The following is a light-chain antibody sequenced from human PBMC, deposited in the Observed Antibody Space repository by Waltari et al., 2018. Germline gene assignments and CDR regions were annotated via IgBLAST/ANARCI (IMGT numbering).Light chain of an antibody. CDR2: GVS. Sequence: QSALTQPASVSGSPGQSITISCTGSSSDVGAYDYVSWYQHHPGNAPKLMIYGVSNRPSGVSNRFSGSKSGNTASLTISGVQTEDEADYYCSSYTGSSTLVIFGGGTK. V-gene: IGLV2-14*01. CDR3: SSYTGSSTLVI. J-gene: IGLJ2*01. CDR1: SSDVGAYDY.